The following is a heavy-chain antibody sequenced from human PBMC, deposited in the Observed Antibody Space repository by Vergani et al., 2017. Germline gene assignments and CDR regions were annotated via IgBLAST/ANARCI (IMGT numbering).Heavy chain of an antibody. CDR3: VKGCDYYYGMDV. CDR1: GFTFSSYA. CDR2: ISSNGGST. Sequence: EVQLVESGGGLVQPGGSLRLSCSASGFTFSSYAMHWVRQAPGKGLEYVSAISSNGGSTYYADSVKVRVTISRDNAKNTLYLQMSRLRAEDTAVYYCVKGCDYYYGMDVWGQGTTVTVSS. V-gene: IGHV3-64D*06. J-gene: IGHJ6*02.